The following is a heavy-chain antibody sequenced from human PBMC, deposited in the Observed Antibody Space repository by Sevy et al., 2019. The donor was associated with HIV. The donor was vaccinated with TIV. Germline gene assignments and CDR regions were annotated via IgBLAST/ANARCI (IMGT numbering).Heavy chain of an antibody. J-gene: IGHJ4*02. CDR3: ASAREYYEDNSGYFDY. CDR1: GHTVNQLS. D-gene: IGHD3-22*01. V-gene: IGHV1-24*01. CDR2: FDPEDGET. Sequence: ASVKVSCKVSGHTVNQLSMHWVRQAPGKGLEWMGRFDPEDGETIYAQRFQGRFTMTEDTSTDTAYMHLSSLRSEDTAVYYCASAREYYEDNSGYFDYWGQGTLVTVSS.